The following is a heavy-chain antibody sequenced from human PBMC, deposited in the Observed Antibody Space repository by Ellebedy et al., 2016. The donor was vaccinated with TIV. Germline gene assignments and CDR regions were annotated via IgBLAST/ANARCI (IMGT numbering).Heavy chain of an antibody. CDR2: IYYSGST. CDR3: ATVTTSFGY. CDR1: GGTISSYY. J-gene: IGHJ4*02. Sequence: MPSETLSLTCTVSGGTISSYYWRWIRQPPGKGLEWIGYIYYSGSTNYNPSLKSRVTISVDTSKNQFSLKLSSVTAADTAVYYCATVTTSFGYWGQGTLVTVTS. V-gene: IGHV4-59*01. D-gene: IGHD4-17*01.